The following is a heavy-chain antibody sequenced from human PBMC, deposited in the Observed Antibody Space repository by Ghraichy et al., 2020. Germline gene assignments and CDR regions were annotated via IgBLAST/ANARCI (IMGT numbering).Heavy chain of an antibody. CDR3: ARDQVYDFWSGYYFRYGMDV. J-gene: IGHJ6*02. D-gene: IGHD3-3*01. CDR2: TWYDGSNK. V-gene: IGHV3-33*01. CDR1: GFTFSRYG. Sequence: LSLTCAASGFTFSRYGMHWVRQAPGKGLEWVAVTWYDGSNKYYADSVKGRFTISRDNSKNTLYLQMNSLRAEDTAVYHCARDQVYDFWSGYYFRYGMDVWGQGTTVTVSS.